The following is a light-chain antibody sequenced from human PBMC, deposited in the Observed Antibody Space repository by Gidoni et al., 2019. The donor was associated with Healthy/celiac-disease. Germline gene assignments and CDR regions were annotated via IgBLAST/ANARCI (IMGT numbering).Light chain of an antibody. CDR3: LQDYNYPP. CDR1: QGIRND. J-gene: IGKJ1*01. CDR2: AAS. V-gene: IGKV1-6*01. Sequence: AIQMTQSPSSLSASVGDRVTITCRASQGIRNDLGWYQQKPGKAPKLLIYAASSLPSGVPSRFSGSGSGTDFTLTISSLQPEDFATYYCLQDYNYPPFGQGTKVEIK.